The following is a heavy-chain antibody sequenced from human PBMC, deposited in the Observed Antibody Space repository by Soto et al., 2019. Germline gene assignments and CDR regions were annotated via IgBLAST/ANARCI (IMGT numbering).Heavy chain of an antibody. Sequence: SETLSLTCAVYGGSFSGYYWSWIGQPPGKGLEWIGEINHSGSTNYNPSLKSRVTISVDTSKNQFSLKLSSVTAADTAVYYCARGQDYYDSEYYFDYWGQGTLVTVSS. CDR2: INHSGST. CDR1: GGSFSGYY. V-gene: IGHV4-34*01. J-gene: IGHJ4*02. CDR3: ARGQDYYDSEYYFDY. D-gene: IGHD3-22*01.